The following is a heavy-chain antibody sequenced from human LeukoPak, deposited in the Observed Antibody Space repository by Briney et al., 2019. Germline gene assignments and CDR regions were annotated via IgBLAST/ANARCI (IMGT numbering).Heavy chain of an antibody. V-gene: IGHV4-34*01. J-gene: IGHJ4*02. Sequence: SETLSPTCAVYGGSFSGYYWSWIRQPPGKGLEWIGEINHSGSTNYNPSLKSRVTISVDTSKNQFSLKLSSVTAADTAVYYCARVNWNFMGANDYWGQGTLVTVSS. CDR1: GGSFSGYY. D-gene: IGHD1-7*01. CDR2: INHSGST. CDR3: ARVNWNFMGANDY.